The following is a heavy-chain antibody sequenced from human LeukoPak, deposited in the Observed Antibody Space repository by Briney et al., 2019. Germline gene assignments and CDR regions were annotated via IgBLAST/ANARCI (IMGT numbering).Heavy chain of an antibody. V-gene: IGHV1-2*02. J-gene: IGHJ3*02. D-gene: IGHD3-3*01. CDR2: INPNSGGT. Sequence: ASVKVSCKASGYTFTSYGISWVRQAPGQGLEWMGWINPNSGGTNYAQKFQGRVTTTRDTSISTAYMELSRLRSDDTAVYYCARDRSRITIFGVVIGAFDIWGQGTMVTVSS. CDR1: GYTFTSYG. CDR3: ARDRSRITIFGVVIGAFDI.